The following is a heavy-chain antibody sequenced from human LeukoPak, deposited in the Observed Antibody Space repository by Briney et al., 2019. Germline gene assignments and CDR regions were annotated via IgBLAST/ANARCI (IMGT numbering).Heavy chain of an antibody. V-gene: IGHV1-8*01. J-gene: IGHJ6*02. CDR2: MNPNSGNT. CDR1: GYTFTSYD. CDR3: AGGSSTSTTKYYYYYGMDV. Sequence: ASVKVSCKASGYTFTSYDINWVRQATGQGLEWMGWMNPNSGNTGYAQKFQGRVTITADESTSTAYMELSSLRSEDTAVYYCAGGSSTSTTKYYYYYGMDVWGQGTTVTVSS. D-gene: IGHD2-2*01.